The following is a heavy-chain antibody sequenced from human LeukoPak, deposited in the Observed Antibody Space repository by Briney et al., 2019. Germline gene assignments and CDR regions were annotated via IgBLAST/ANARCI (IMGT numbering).Heavy chain of an antibody. CDR1: GFTFDEYA. CDR3: EASVAGVLSRFDL. J-gene: IGHJ5*02. CDR2: ITWNSGSI. Sequence: GGSLRLSCAASGFTFDEYALHWVRHAPGKGLEWVSSITWNSGSIAYANSVKGRFIISRDNAKNSLYLQMNSLRSEDTALYAKEASVAGVLSRFDLWGQGTLVTVSS. V-gene: IGHV3-9*01. D-gene: IGHD6-19*01.